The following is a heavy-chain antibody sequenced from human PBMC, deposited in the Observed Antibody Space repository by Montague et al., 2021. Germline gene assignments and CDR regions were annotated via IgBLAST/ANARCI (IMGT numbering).Heavy chain of an antibody. D-gene: IGHD3-22*01. J-gene: IGHJ5*02. Sequence: SETLSLTCSVSGDSVRCGIYHWGWIRQSPGKGLEWIGYICDGGSATYKTSLGSRVTMSLDTSSNQFSLNLRSATAADTAVYYCAAYYYGGGGRGSWGQGTLVTV. CDR2: ICDGGSA. CDR3: AAYYYGGGGRGS. V-gene: IGHV4-61*01. CDR1: GDSVRCGIYH.